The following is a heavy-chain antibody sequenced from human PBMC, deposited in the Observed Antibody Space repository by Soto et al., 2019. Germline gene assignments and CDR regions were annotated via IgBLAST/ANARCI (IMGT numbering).Heavy chain of an antibody. V-gene: IGHV1-8*01. J-gene: IGHJ6*03. Sequence: ASVKVSCKASCYTFTSYDINWVRQATGQGLEWMGWMNPNSGNTGYAQKFQGRVTMTRNTSISTAYTELSSLRSEDTAVYYCARGVHPTYYDFWSGPTGYYYYYYYMDVWGKGTTVTVS. D-gene: IGHD3-3*01. CDR2: MNPNSGNT. CDR1: CYTFTSYD. CDR3: ARGVHPTYYDFWSGPTGYYYYYYYMDV.